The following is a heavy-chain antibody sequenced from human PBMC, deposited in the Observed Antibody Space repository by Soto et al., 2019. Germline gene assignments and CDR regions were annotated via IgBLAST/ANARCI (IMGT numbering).Heavy chain of an antibody. V-gene: IGHV3-33*01. J-gene: IGHJ4*02. CDR2: IWYDGSNK. D-gene: IGHD2-15*01. Sequence: QVQLVESGGGVVQLGRSLRLSCAASGFTFSSYGMHWVRQAPGKGLEWVAVIWYDGSNKYYADSVKGRFTISRDNSKNTLYLQMNSLRAEDTAVYYCARDPLPYCSGGSCYGFFDYWGQGTLVTVSS. CDR1: GFTFSSYG. CDR3: ARDPLPYCSGGSCYGFFDY.